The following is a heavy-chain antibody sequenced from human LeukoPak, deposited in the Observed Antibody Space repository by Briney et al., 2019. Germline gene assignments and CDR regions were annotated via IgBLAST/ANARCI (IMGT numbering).Heavy chain of an antibody. J-gene: IGHJ4*02. Sequence: PSETLSLTCAVYGGSFSGYYWSWIRQPPGKGLEWIGEINHSGSTNYNPSLKSRVTISVDTSKNQFSLKLSSVTAADTAVYYCARRLVYYQIRSFDYWGQGTLVTVSS. V-gene: IGHV4-34*01. D-gene: IGHD1-26*01. CDR3: ARRLVYYQIRSFDY. CDR1: GGSFSGYY. CDR2: INHSGST.